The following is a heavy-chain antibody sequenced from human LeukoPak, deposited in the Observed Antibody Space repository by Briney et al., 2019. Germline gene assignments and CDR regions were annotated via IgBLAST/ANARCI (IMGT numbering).Heavy chain of an antibody. J-gene: IGHJ4*02. D-gene: IGHD6-19*01. CDR3: AKWRRGGWSLDY. CDR2: TSNSASAI. CDR1: RFTFSNYE. V-gene: IGHV3-48*03. Sequence: GGSLRLSCAASRFTFSNYEMNWVRQAPGKGLEWVSYTSNSASAIYYADSVKGRFTTSRDNAKNSLYLQMNSLRAEDTAVYYCAKWRRGGWSLDYWGQGTLVTVSS.